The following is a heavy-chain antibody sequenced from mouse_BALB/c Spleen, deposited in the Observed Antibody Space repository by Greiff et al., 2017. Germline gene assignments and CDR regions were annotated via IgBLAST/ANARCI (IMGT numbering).Heavy chain of an antibody. Sequence: QVQLKESAAELARPGASVKMSCKASGYTFTSYTMHWVKQRPGQGLEWIGYINPSSGYTEYNQKFKDKTTLTADKSSSTAYMQLSSLTSEDSAVYYCARSATYGNYDYWGQGTTLTVSS. V-gene: IGHV1-4*02. CDR2: INPSSGYT. CDR1: GYTFTSYT. J-gene: IGHJ2*01. D-gene: IGHD2-1*01. CDR3: ARSATYGNYDY.